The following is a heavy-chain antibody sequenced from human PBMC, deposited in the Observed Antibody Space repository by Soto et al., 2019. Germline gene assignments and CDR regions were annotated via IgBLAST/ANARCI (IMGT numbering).Heavy chain of an antibody. V-gene: IGHV4-31*03. CDR2: IYYSGST. CDR3: AREGQSAPNYYGMDV. CDR1: GGSISSGGYY. J-gene: IGHJ6*02. Sequence: SETLSLTCTVSGGSISSGGYYWSWIRQQPGKGLEWIGYIYYSGSTYYNPSLKSRVTISVDTSKNQFSLKLSSVTAADTAVYYCAREGQSAPNYYGMDVWGQGTTVTV.